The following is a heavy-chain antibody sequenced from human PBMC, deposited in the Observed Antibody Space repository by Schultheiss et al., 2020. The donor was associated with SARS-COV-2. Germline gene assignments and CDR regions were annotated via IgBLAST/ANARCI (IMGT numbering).Heavy chain of an antibody. CDR3: ARSRIAARPTPARDYYYYGMDV. D-gene: IGHD6-6*01. Sequence: SETLSLTCAVYGGSFSGDSWSWIRQPPGKGLEWIGYIYYSGNTYFNPSLKSRVAISLDTSKNQFSLNLSSVTDADTAVYYCARSRIAARPTPARDYYYYGMDVWGQGTTVTVSS. CDR1: GGSFSGDS. CDR2: IYYSGNT. V-gene: IGHV4-59*06. J-gene: IGHJ6*02.